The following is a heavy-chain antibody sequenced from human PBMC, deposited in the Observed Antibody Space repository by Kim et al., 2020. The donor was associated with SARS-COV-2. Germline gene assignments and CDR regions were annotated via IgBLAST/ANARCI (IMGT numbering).Heavy chain of an antibody. CDR1: GGTFSSYA. CDR2: IIPIFGTA. J-gene: IGHJ6*02. Sequence: SVKVSCKASGGTFSSYAISWVRQAPGQGLEWLGGIIPIFGTANYAQKFQGRVTITADESTSTPYMELSSLRSEDTAVYYCARERGRILGMKYNSGYDLNYYYCGMDVWGQGTTVTVSS. CDR3: ARERGRILGMKYNSGYDLNYYYCGMDV. V-gene: IGHV1-69*13. D-gene: IGHD5-12*01.